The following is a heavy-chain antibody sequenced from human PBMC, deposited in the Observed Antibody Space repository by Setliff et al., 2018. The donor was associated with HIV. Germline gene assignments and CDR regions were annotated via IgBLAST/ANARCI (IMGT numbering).Heavy chain of an antibody. CDR2: IYYNGNA. CDR3: ARRGDFFYYAMDV. CDR1: GGSLSGYS. V-gene: IGHV4-30-2*01. J-gene: IGHJ6*02. Sequence: PSETLSLTCAVYGGSLSGYSWTWIRQAPGKGLEWVGYIYYNGNAYYNPSLKSRVTISVDRSKNQFSLKLSSVTAADTAVYYCARRGDFFYYAMDVWGQGTTVTVSS.